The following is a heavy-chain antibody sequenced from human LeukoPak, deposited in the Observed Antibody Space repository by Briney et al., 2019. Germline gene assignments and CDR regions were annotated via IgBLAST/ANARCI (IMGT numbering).Heavy chain of an antibody. CDR2: IYYSGST. V-gene: IGHV4-59*01. D-gene: IGHD1-26*01. Sequence: SETLSLTCAVYGGSFSSYYWSWIRQPPGKGLEWIGYIYYSGSTNYNPSLKSRVTISVDTSKNQFSLKLSSVTAADTAVYYCAREEVGATGYYFDYWGQGTLVTVSS. CDR1: GGSFSSYY. J-gene: IGHJ4*02. CDR3: AREEVGATGYYFDY.